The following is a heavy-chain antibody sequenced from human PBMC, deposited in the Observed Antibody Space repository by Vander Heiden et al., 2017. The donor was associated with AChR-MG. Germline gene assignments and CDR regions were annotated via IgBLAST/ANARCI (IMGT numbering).Heavy chain of an antibody. D-gene: IGHD5-12*01. Sequence: QVQLVESGGGVVQPGRSLRLSCAASGFTFSSYGMHWVGQAPGKGLEWVAVISYDGSNKYYADSVKGRFTISRDNSKNTLYLQMNSLRAEDTAVYYCAKPGGGYNLGYYFDYWGQGTLVTVSS. CDR3: AKPGGGYNLGYYFDY. CDR1: GFTFSSYG. CDR2: ISYDGSNK. J-gene: IGHJ4*02. V-gene: IGHV3-30*18.